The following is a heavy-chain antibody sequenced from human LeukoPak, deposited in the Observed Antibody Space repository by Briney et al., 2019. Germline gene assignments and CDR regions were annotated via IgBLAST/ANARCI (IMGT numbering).Heavy chain of an antibody. CDR3: ARGGFPAAT. V-gene: IGHV1-8*01. D-gene: IGHD2-2*01. J-gene: IGHJ5*02. CDR2: MNPNSGNT. CDR1: GYSFTSFE. Sequence: ASVTVSCKASGYSFTSFEINWVRQAPGQGLEWMGWMNPNSGNTGYAQKFQGRVTMTRDTSISTAYMELDSLRSEDTAVYYCARGGFPAATWGQGTLVTVSS.